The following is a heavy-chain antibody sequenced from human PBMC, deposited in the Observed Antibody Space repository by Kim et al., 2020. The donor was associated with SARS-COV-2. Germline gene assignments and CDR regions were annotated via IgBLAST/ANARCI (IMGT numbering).Heavy chain of an antibody. CDR1: GFTFSDYS. V-gene: IGHV3-21*01. Sequence: GGSLRLSCAASGFTFSDYSMNWVRQAPGKGLEWVSSISSTNTYIYYADSVKGRFTISRDNAKNSLYLQMNSLRAEDTAVYYCARVAAAATGEYYWGQGTLVTVSS. CDR3: ARVAAAATGEYY. CDR2: ISSTNTYI. D-gene: IGHD6-13*01. J-gene: IGHJ4*02.